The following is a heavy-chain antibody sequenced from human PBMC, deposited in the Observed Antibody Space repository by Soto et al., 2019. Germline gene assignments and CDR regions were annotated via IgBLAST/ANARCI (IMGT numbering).Heavy chain of an antibody. CDR2: IVPSLDTT. J-gene: IGHJ6*02. CDR1: GGTFSSSG. D-gene: IGHD3-16*02. CDR3: ARWRQPRYTADPYAVDV. Sequence: QVHLVQSGTEVKKPGSSVKVSCKASGGTFSSSGFSWVRQAPGQGLEWMGMIVPSLDTTNYAQKFQARVTITADEVTSTAYMELRSLRSEETAVYYCARWRQPRYTADPYAVDVWGQGTRVIVSS. V-gene: IGHV1-69*11.